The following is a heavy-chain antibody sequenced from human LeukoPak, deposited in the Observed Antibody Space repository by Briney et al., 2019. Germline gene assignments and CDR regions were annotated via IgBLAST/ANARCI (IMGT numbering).Heavy chain of an antibody. CDR2: ISSSSSYI. D-gene: IGHD2/OR15-2a*01. CDR3: ARGGIYDLDDSFDM. J-gene: IGHJ3*02. Sequence: GGSLRLSCAASGFTFSSYSMNWVRQAPGKGLEWVSSISSSSSYIYYADSVKGRFTISRDNAKSTMFLQMSSLRTEDTAVYYCARGGIYDLDDSFDMWGHGTKVIVAS. V-gene: IGHV3-21*06. CDR1: GFTFSSYS.